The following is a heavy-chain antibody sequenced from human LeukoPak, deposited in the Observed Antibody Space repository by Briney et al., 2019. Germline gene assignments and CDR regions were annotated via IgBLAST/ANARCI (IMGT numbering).Heavy chain of an antibody. J-gene: IGHJ4*02. CDR2: IYYNGHT. Sequence: SETLSLTCTVSGGSIGTYYWSWIRQPPGKGLEWIGYIYYNGHTDYNPSLKSRVTISVHTSKNQFSLKLSSVTAADTAVYYCARDRHWTNDWVFDYWGQGTLVTVSS. V-gene: IGHV4-59*01. CDR3: ARDRHWTNDWVFDY. CDR1: GGSIGTYY. D-gene: IGHD1/OR15-1a*01.